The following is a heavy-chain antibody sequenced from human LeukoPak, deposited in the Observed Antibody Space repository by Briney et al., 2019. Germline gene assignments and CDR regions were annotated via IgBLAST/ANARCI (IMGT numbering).Heavy chain of an antibody. CDR2: IIPIFGTA. V-gene: IGHV1-69*13. CDR1: GGTFSSYA. Sequence: GASVKVSCKASGGTFSSYAISWVRQAPGQGLEWMGGIIPIFGTANYAQKFQGRVTITADESTSTAYMELSSLRSEDTAVYYCARSYGSGYYYYYMDVWGKGTTVTISS. D-gene: IGHD3-10*01. J-gene: IGHJ6*03. CDR3: ARSYGSGYYYYYMDV.